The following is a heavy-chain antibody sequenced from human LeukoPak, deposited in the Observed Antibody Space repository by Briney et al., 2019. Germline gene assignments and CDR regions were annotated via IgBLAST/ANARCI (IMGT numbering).Heavy chain of an antibody. J-gene: IGHJ4*02. D-gene: IGHD5-24*01. V-gene: IGHV3-23*01. CDR1: EFLFSNSD. CDR3: AKDREKQFQTWQQFCFGS. CDR2: ITSSGAGT. Sequence: GGSLRLSCAASEFLFSNSDMSWVRQAPGKGLEWVSTITSSGAGTYYADSVMGRFTISRDNSKNTLSLQMNSLRAEDTAVYYCAKDREKQFQTWQQFCFGSWGQGTLVTVSS.